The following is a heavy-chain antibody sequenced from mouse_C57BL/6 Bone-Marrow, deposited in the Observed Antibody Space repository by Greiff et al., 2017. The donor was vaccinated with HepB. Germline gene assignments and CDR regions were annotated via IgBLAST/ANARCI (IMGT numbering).Heavy chain of an antibody. CDR1: GFTFSDYG. D-gene: IGHD1-1*01. CDR2: ISNLAYSI. V-gene: IGHV5-15*04. J-gene: IGHJ4*01. Sequence: EVKVVESGGGLVQPGGSLKLSCAASGFTFSDYGMAWVRQAPRKGPEWVAFISNLAYSIYYADTVTGRFTISRENAKNTLYLEMSSLRSEDTAMYYCARRGYYGTSYAMDYWGQGTSVTVSS. CDR3: ARRGYYGTSYAMDY.